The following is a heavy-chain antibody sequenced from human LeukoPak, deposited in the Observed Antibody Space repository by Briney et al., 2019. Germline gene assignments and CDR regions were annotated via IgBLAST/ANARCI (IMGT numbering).Heavy chain of an antibody. V-gene: IGHV4-39*01. D-gene: IGHD3-9*01. CDR3: ARPQLGSSAGYVDY. CDR1: GASISSSRSF. J-gene: IGHJ4*02. Sequence: SETLSLTCTVSGASISSSRSFWGWIRQPPGKVLEWIVSIFSGGNTYYNPSLNSRVSISIDTSKNQFSLRLSSVTATDTAFYFCARPQLGSSAGYVDYWGQGILVTVSS. CDR2: IFSGGNT.